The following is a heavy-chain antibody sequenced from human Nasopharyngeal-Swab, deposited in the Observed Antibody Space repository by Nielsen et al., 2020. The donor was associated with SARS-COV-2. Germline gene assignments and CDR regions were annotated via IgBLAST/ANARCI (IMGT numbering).Heavy chain of an antibody. CDR2: FDPEDGET. CDR1: GYTLTELS. D-gene: IGHD3-3*01. CDR3: ATSSPIITISPNWFDP. V-gene: IGHV1-24*01. J-gene: IGHJ5*02. Sequence: ASVKVSCKVSGYTLTELSMHWVRQAPGKGLEWMGGFDPEDGETIYAQKFQGRVTMTEDTSTDTAYMELSSLRSEDTAVYYCATSSPIITISPNWFDPCGQGTLVTVSS.